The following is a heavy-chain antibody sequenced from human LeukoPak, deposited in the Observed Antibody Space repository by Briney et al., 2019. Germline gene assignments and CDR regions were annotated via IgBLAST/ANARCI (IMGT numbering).Heavy chain of an antibody. D-gene: IGHD6-13*01. CDR3: ARTRSSSWYVPYYFDY. J-gene: IGHJ4*02. CDR2: ISAYNGNT. CDR1: GYTFTSYG. V-gene: IGHV1-18*01. Sequence: ASVKVSCKASGYTFTSYGISWVRQAPGQGLEWMGWISAYNGNTNYAQKLQGRVTMTTDTSTSTAYMELRSLRSDDTAVHYCARTRSSSWYVPYYFDYWGQGTLVTVSS.